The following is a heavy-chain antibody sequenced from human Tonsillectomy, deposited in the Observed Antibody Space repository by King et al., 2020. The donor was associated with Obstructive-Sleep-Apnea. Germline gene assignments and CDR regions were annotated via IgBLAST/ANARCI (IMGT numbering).Heavy chain of an antibody. CDR3: ARHRGVEDYGDYGDYFDY. CDR1: GGSISNYY. J-gene: IGHJ4*02. CDR2: MYYSGNT. D-gene: IGHD4-17*01. V-gene: IGHV4-59*08. Sequence: VQLQESGPGLVKPSETLSLTCTVSGGSISNYYWSLIRQPPGKGIEWIGYMYYSGNTNFNPSLKSRVTISADTSKIQFSLRLSSVTAADTAVYYCARHRGVEDYGDYGDYFDYWGQGTLVTVSS.